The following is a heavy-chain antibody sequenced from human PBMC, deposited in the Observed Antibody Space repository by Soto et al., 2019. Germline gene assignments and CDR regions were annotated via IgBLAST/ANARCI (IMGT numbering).Heavy chain of an antibody. V-gene: IGHV1-69*13. CDR2: IIPIFGTA. CDR3: ARARKVYSSRGYGMDV. D-gene: IGHD6-13*01. J-gene: IGHJ6*02. CDR1: GGTFSSYA. Sequence: SLKVSCKASGGTFSSYAISWVRQAPGQGLEWMGGIIPIFGTANYAQKFQGRVTITADESTSTAYMELSSLRSEDTAVYYCARARKVYSSRGYGMDVWGQGTTVTVSS.